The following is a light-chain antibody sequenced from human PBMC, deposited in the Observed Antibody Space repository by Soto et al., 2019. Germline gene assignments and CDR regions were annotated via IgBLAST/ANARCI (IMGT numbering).Light chain of an antibody. CDR1: QDISNY. CDR2: DAS. J-gene: IGKJ4*01. Sequence: DMQMTQSPSSLSASVGDRVTITCQASQDISNYLNWYQLKPGKAPKLLIFDASSVERGVPSRFSGSGSGTEFTFTISSLQPEDVATYYCQHYADLPLSFGGGTKVEIK. CDR3: QHYADLPLS. V-gene: IGKV1-33*01.